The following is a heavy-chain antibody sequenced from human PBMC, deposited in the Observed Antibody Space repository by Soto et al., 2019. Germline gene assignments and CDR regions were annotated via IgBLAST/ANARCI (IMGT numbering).Heavy chain of an antibody. Sequence: PSETLSLTCTVSGGSVRDGSYYWAWLRQPPGKGLEWIGHIYHSGSTIYNPSLKSRVTISIDTSKSQFSLNLNSMTAADTAVYYCAGYNWNYYFDPWGQGTLVTAPQ. D-gene: IGHD1-7*01. V-gene: IGHV4-61*01. CDR3: AGYNWNYYFDP. CDR1: GGSVRDGSYY. CDR2: IYHSGST. J-gene: IGHJ5*02.